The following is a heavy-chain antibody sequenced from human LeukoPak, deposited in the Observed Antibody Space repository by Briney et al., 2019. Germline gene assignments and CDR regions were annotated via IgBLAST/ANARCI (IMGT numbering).Heavy chain of an antibody. Sequence: SETLSLTCTVSGGSISSYYWSWIRQPPGKGVEWMGYIYYSGGADYNPSLKSRGTISVDTARNQFSLRLSSVTAADTAVYYCARVTGYKTEDFFDYWGQGTLVTVSS. CDR3: ARVTGYKTEDFFDY. J-gene: IGHJ4*02. D-gene: IGHD1-14*01. CDR2: IYYSGGA. CDR1: GGSISSYY. V-gene: IGHV4-59*08.